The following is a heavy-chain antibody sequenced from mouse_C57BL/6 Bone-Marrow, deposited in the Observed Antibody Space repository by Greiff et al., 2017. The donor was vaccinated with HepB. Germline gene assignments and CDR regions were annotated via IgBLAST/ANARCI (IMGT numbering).Heavy chain of an antibody. D-gene: IGHD1-1*01. CDR1: GYAFSSSW. V-gene: IGHV1-82*01. J-gene: IGHJ1*03. CDR2: IYPGDGDT. Sequence: VQLQESGPELVKPGASVKISCKASGYAFSSSWMNWVKQRPGKGLEWIGRIYPGDGDTNYNGKFKGKATLTADKSSSTAYMQLSSLTSEDSAVYFCARKDYGSSWYFDVWGTGTTVTVSS. CDR3: ARKDYGSSWYFDV.